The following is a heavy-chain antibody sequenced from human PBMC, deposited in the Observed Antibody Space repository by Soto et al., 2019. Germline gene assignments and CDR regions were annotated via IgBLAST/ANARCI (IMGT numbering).Heavy chain of an antibody. Sequence: ASVKVSCKASGYTFTDYYIHWVRQAPGQGLDWVGWINPDRGGTNLAQRFQGRVTMNSDTSINTAYMELSSLRSDDTAVYYCAIRTGQLAIISEFDGDWFFEVWGRGTLVTVSS. CDR2: INPDRGGT. CDR1: GYTFTDYY. CDR3: AIRTGQLAIISEFDGDWFFEV. V-gene: IGHV1-2*02. D-gene: IGHD6-13*01. J-gene: IGHJ2*01.